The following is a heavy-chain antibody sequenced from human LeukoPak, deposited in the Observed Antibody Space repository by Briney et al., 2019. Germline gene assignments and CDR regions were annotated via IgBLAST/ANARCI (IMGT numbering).Heavy chain of an antibody. CDR1: GCSISSSSYY. Sequence: PSETLFLTCTVPGCSISSSSYYWGWIRQPPGKGLEWVVYFFYRGSTNYNASLKSRVTISLDTSKNQFSLKLSSVTAADTAVYYCARVSEGYGGNSAFDFWGQGTLGTVSS. V-gene: IGHV4-61*05. D-gene: IGHD4-23*01. J-gene: IGHJ4*02. CDR3: ARVSEGYGGNSAFDF. CDR2: FFYRGST.